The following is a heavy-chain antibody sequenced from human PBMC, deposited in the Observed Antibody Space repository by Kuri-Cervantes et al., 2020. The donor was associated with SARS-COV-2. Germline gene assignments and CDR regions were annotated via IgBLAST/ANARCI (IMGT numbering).Heavy chain of an antibody. V-gene: IGHV1-69*13. Sequence: SVKVSCKASGGTFSSYALSWVRQAPGQGHEWMGGIIPIIGTPNYAQKFQGRVTITADESTSTGYLELSSLRSEDTAVYYCARDSGDWNPDGLDIWGQGTMVTVSS. CDR1: GGTFSSYA. D-gene: IGHD1-1*01. CDR3: ARDSGDWNPDGLDI. CDR2: IIPIIGTP. J-gene: IGHJ3*02.